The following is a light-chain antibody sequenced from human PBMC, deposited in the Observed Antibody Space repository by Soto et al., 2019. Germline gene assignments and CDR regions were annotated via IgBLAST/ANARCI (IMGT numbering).Light chain of an antibody. CDR2: DAS. V-gene: IGKV3-11*01. CDR3: QQRSNWPPT. CDR1: QSVSSY. Sequence: EIVLTQSPATLSLSPGERATLSCRASQSVSSYLAWYQQKPGQAPRLLIYDASNRATGTPARFSGSGSGTDFTLTISSLEPEDFAVYYCQQRSNWPPTFGQGTDWRL. J-gene: IGKJ5*01.